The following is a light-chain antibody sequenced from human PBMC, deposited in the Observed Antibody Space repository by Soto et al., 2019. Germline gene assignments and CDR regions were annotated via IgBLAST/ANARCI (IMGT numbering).Light chain of an antibody. CDR2: DAS. CDR3: QQRSKWPLT. Sequence: EIVLTQSPATLSLSPGERATLSCRASQSVSSYLAWYQQRPGQAPRLLIYDASNRATGIPARFSGSGSGTDFTLTISSPEPEDFAVYYCQQRSKWPLTFGGETKVEIK. J-gene: IGKJ4*01. CDR1: QSVSSY. V-gene: IGKV3-11*01.